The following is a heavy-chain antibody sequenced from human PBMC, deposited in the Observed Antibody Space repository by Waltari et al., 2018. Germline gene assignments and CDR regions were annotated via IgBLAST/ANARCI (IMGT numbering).Heavy chain of an antibody. Sequence: EVPLLESGGGLVQPGGSLRLSCAASGLTFSSYAMSGVRQAPGKGLEWCVGITDRVYCTHYADSVKGRVTISRDNSKNTLYLQMNSLRAEDTAVYYCAKDRITISALDTWGQGTLVTVSS. CDR1: GLTFSSYA. CDR2: ITDRVYCT. J-gene: IGHJ5*02. D-gene: IGHD3-3*01. V-gene: IGHV3-23*01. CDR3: AKDRITISALDT.